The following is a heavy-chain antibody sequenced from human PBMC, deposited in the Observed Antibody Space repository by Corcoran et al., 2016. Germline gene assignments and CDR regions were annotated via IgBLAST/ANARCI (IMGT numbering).Heavy chain of an antibody. CDR1: GGSISSSSYY. CDR3: ATRVRWSTFDY. CDR2: IYYSGST. J-gene: IGHJ4*02. V-gene: IGHV4-39*01. Sequence: QLQLQESGPGLVKPSETLSLTCTVSGGSISSSSYYWGWIRQPPGKGLEWIGSIYYSGSTYYNPSLKSRVTISVDTSKNQFSLKLSSVTAADTAVYYCATRVRWSTFDYWGQGTLVTVSS. D-gene: IGHD6-13*01.